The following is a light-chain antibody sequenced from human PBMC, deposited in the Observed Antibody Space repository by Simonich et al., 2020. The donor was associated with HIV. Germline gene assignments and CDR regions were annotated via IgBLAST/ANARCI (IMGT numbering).Light chain of an antibody. V-gene: IGLV2-14*03. J-gene: IGLJ3*02. CDR1: SSDVGGYNY. CDR3: SSYTSSSTWV. Sequence: QSALTQPASVSGSPGQSITISCTGTSSDVGGYNYVPWYQQHPGKAPKLMISDVSTRPSGVSHRVSGSKSGNTASLTSSGLQAEDEADYYCSSYTSSSTWVFGGGTKLTVL. CDR2: DVS.